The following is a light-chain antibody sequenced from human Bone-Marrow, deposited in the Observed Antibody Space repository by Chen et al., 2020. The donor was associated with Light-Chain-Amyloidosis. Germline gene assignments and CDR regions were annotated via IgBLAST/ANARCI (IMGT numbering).Light chain of an antibody. CDR2: LGS. J-gene: IGKJ3*01. Sequence: EIVRTQSPLSLTVTHGEPASISCRSSQSLLQSNGNNYLDRYLHKPVRSPQLLIYLGSHRASGVPDSGSGTGAVTDFTRKVSRLGSEEVGLYCGMQALQTPVTLGPGSKV. CDR3: MQALQTPVT. V-gene: IGKV2-28*01. CDR1: QSLLQSNGNNY.